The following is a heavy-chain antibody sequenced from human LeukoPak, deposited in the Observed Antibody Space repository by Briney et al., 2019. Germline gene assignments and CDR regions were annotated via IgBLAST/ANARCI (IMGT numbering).Heavy chain of an antibody. V-gene: IGHV4-59*06. CDR3: AGGGYYYFDY. D-gene: IGHD3-10*01. CDR2: IYYSGST. CDR1: GGSLIPYY. Sequence: SETLSLTCTVSGGSLIPYYWSWIRQHPGKGLEWIGYIYYSGSTYYNPSLKSRVTISVDTSKNQFSLKLSSVTAADTAVYYCAGGGYYYFDYWGQGTLVTVSS. J-gene: IGHJ4*02.